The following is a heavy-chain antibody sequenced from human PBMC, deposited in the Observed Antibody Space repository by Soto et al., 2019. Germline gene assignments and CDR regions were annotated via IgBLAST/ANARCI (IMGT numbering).Heavy chain of an antibody. Sequence: SETLSLTCAVSGGSISSGGYSWSWIRQPPGKGLEWIGYIYHSGSTYYNPSLKSRVTISVDRSKNQFSLKLSSVTAADTAVYYCARGSQYYYGSGSNWFDPWGQGTLVTVSS. CDR3: ARGSQYYYGSGSNWFDP. CDR1: GGSISSGGYS. CDR2: IYHSGST. J-gene: IGHJ5*02. V-gene: IGHV4-30-2*01. D-gene: IGHD3-10*01.